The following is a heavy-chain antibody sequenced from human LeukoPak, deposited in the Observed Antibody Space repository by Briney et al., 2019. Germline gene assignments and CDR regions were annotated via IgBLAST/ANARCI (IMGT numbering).Heavy chain of an antibody. V-gene: IGHV1-3*01. CDR2: INAGDGNT. Sequence: ASVTVSCKASGYIFTTYAIHWVRRAPGQRLEWMGWINAGDGNTKYSQKFQGRVTITRNTSASTVYMEVKSLRSEDTAVYYCARTTVTAYSDYWGQGTLVTVSS. J-gene: IGHJ4*02. CDR1: GYIFTTYA. D-gene: IGHD4-17*01. CDR3: ARTTVTAYSDY.